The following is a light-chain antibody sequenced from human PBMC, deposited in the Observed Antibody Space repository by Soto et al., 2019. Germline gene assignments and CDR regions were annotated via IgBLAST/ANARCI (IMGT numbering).Light chain of an antibody. Sequence: DIQMTQSPSTLSASVGDRVTITCRASQSISSWLAWYQQKPGKAPKLLIYDASSLESGDPSRFSGSGSGTEFTLTISSLQPDDFATYYCQQDNSYWTFGQGTKVEIK. J-gene: IGKJ1*01. CDR2: DAS. V-gene: IGKV1-5*01. CDR3: QQDNSYWT. CDR1: QSISSW.